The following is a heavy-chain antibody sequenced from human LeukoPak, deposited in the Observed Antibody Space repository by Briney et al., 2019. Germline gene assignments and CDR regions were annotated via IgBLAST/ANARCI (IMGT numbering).Heavy chain of an antibody. D-gene: IGHD4-23*01. Sequence: GGSLRLSCAASGFTFSSFAMHWVRQAPGKGLEWVAFISFDGSNEYYADSVKGRFTISRDNPKNTLYVQMNSLRAEDTAVYYCARGRGADYGGNSGYFDYWGQGTLVTVSS. J-gene: IGHJ4*02. V-gene: IGHV3-30-3*01. CDR2: ISFDGSNE. CDR1: GFTFSSFA. CDR3: ARGRGADYGGNSGYFDY.